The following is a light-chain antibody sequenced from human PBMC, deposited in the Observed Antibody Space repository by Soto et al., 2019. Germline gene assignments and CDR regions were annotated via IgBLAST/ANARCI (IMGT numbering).Light chain of an antibody. V-gene: IGKV3-15*01. CDR3: QQYNDWPLYT. J-gene: IGKJ2*01. CDR2: GAS. CDR1: QSISGT. Sequence: EIVMRQSPCTLSVSPGEGATPSCRASQSISGTLAWYQQKPGQAPRLLIYGASTRATSFPARFSGSGSGTEFSLTISSLQSEDFAIYYCQQYNDWPLYTFGQGTKVDIK.